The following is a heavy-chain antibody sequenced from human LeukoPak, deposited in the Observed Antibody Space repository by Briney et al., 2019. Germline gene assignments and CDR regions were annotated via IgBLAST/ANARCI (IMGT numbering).Heavy chain of an antibody. J-gene: IGHJ4*02. CDR2: IIPILGIA. CDR1: GGTFSSYA. V-gene: IGHV1-69*04. D-gene: IGHD3-22*01. Sequence: GASEKVSCKASGGTFSSYAISWVRQAPGQGLEWMGRIIPILGIANYAQKFQGRVTITADKSTSTAYMELSSLRSEDTAVYYCARDEFDYYDSSGYYVPYDYWGQGTLVTVSS. CDR3: ARDEFDYYDSSGYYVPYDY.